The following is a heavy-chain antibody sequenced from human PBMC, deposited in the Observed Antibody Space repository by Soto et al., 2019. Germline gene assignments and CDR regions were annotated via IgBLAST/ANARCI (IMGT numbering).Heavy chain of an antibody. D-gene: IGHD3-9*01. Sequence: PSEPLSLTCTVSGASISSYYWSWIRQPPEKGLECIGYIYYSGSTNYHPSLKSRDTISVDTSKNQFSLKLSSVTAADTAVYYCARGGATLRYYDWAHQSLPFDIWGQGTMVTVSS. J-gene: IGHJ3*02. CDR3: ARGGATLRYYDWAHQSLPFDI. V-gene: IGHV4-59*01. CDR1: GASISSYY. CDR2: IYYSGST.